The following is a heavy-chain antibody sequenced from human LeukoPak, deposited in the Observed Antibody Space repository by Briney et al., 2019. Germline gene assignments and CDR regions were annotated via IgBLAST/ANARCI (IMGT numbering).Heavy chain of an antibody. Sequence: GGSLRLSCAASGFTFSSYSRNWVRQAPGKGLEWVASISSSSSNIYYADSVKGRFTIARDNAKNSLYLQMNSLRAEDTAVYYCARRGIAAASHAGPDAFDIWGQGTMVTVSS. CDR2: ISSSSSNI. D-gene: IGHD6-13*01. J-gene: IGHJ3*02. CDR3: ARRGIAAASHAGPDAFDI. CDR1: GFTFSSYS. V-gene: IGHV3-21*01.